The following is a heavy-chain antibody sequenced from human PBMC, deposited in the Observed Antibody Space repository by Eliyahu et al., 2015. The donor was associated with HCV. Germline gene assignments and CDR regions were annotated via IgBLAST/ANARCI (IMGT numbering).Heavy chain of an antibody. CDR2: INPSGGGT. D-gene: IGHD4-11*01. J-gene: IGHJ2*01. Sequence: QVQLVQSGAEVKKPGASVKLSCKASGYNFTIYYVHWVRQAPGQGLXWMGLINPSGGGTKFAQKFQGRVTVTRDTSTTTVYMELSSLRSEDTAVYYCARGATLTTSWYFDLWGRGTLVTVSS. CDR1: GYNFTIYY. CDR3: ARGATLTTSWYFDL. V-gene: IGHV1-46*03.